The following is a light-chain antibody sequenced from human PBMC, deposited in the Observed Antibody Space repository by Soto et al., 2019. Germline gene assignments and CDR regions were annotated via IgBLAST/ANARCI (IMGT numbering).Light chain of an antibody. CDR3: QVWDSSSDRV. J-gene: IGLJ3*02. CDR2: YDS. Sequence: SYELTQPPSVSEAPGKTARITCGGNNIGSKSVHWYQQKPGQAPVLVIYYDSDRPSGIPERFSGSNSGNTATLTISRVEAGDEADYYCQVWDSSSDRVFGGGTKLTVL. V-gene: IGLV3-21*04. CDR1: NIGSKS.